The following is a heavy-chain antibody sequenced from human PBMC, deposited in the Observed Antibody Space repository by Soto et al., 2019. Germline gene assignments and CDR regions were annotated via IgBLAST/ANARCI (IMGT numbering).Heavy chain of an antibody. D-gene: IGHD1-1*01. V-gene: IGHV3-23*01. CDR3: ARSEMTYNWND. Sequence: EVQLLESGGDLVQPGGSLRLAYAASGFTFRGDAMSWVRQAPGKGLEWVSSISGSGEMTHYAESVKGRFTISRDNSKNTLYLQMESLRAEDTALYYCARSEMTYNWNDWGQGTLVTVSS. J-gene: IGHJ4*02. CDR2: ISGSGEMT. CDR1: GFTFRGDA.